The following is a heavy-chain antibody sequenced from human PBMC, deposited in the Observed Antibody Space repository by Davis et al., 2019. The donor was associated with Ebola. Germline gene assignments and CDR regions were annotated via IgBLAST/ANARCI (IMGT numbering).Heavy chain of an antibody. Sequence: GESLKISCAASGFTFSSYGMHWVRQAPGKGLEWVAVIWYDGSNKYYADSVKGRFTISRDNSKNTLYLQMNSLRAEDTAVYYCARGKGSGRWYYFDYWGQGTLVTVSS. CDR1: GFTFSSYG. D-gene: IGHD3-10*01. V-gene: IGHV3-33*08. CDR2: IWYDGSNK. CDR3: ARGKGSGRWYYFDY. J-gene: IGHJ4*02.